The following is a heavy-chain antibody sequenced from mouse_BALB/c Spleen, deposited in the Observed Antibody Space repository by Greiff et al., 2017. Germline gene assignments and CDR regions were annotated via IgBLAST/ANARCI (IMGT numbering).Heavy chain of an antibody. V-gene: IGHV1S126*01. CDR3: ARGGNWNWFAY. D-gene: IGHD2-1*01. CDR2: IDPSDSET. Sequence: QVQLKESGPQLVRPGASVKISCKASGYSFTSYWMHWVKQRPGQGLEWIGMIDPSDSETRLNQKFKDKATLTVDKSSSTAYMQLSSPTSEDSAVYYCARGGNWNWFAYWGQGTLVTVSA. CDR1: GYSFTSYW. J-gene: IGHJ3*01.